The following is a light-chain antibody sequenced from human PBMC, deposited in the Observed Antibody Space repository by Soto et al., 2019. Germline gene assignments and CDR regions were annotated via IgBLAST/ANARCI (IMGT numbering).Light chain of an antibody. CDR3: QQHNSYPIT. CDR2: TAS. Sequence: DIQMTQSPSSLSASVGDRVTITCRASQGISNYLAWYQQKPGKAPNLLIHTASNLQSGVPSRFSGSGSGTEFTLTISSLQPEDFATYYCQQHNSYPITFGQGTRLEIK. V-gene: IGKV1-9*01. J-gene: IGKJ5*01. CDR1: QGISNY.